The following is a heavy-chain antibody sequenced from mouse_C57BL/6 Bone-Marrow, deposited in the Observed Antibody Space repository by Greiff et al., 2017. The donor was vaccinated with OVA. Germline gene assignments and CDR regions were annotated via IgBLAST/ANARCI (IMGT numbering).Heavy chain of an antibody. CDR3: ASLNWDVDYAMDY. CDR2: IWTGGGT. CDR1: GFSLTSYA. D-gene: IGHD4-1*01. V-gene: IGHV2-9-1*01. Sequence: VKLVESGPGLVAPSQSLSITCTVSGFSLTSYAISWVRQPPGKGLEWLGVIWTGGGTNYNSALKSRLSISKDNSKSQVFLKMNSLQTDDTARYYCASLNWDVDYAMDYWGQGTSVTVSS. J-gene: IGHJ4*01.